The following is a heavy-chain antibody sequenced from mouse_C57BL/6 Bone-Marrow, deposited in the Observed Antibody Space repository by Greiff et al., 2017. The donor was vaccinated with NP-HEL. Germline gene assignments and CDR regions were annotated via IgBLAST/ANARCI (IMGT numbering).Heavy chain of an antibody. CDR1: GYTFTDYY. Sequence: VQLQQSGAELVRPGASVKLSCKASGYTFTDYYINWVKQRPGQGLEWIARIYPGSGNTYYNEKFKGKATLTAEKSSSTAYMQLSSLTSEDSAVYFCAREGSTVDYWGQGTALTVSS. D-gene: IGHD1-1*01. CDR3: AREGSTVDY. J-gene: IGHJ2*01. V-gene: IGHV1-76*01. CDR2: IYPGSGNT.